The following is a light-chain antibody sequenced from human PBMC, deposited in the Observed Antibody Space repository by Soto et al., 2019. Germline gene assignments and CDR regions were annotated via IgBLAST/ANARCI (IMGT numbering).Light chain of an antibody. Sequence: QSALTQPRSVSGSPGQSVSISSTGTSGDVGDYNYVSWYQQHPGKAPKFIIYEVSKRPSGVPDRFSGSKSGNTASLTISGLEPEDEADYYCCSYAGTYTVVFGGGTKVTVL. CDR3: CSYAGTYTVV. J-gene: IGLJ2*01. CDR1: SGDVGDYNY. CDR2: EVS. V-gene: IGLV2-11*01.